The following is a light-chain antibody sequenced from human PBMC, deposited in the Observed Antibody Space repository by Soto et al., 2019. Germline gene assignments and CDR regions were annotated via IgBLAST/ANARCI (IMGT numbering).Light chain of an antibody. CDR3: QQYGTSPST. V-gene: IGKV3-20*01. CDR1: QSISTSY. J-gene: IGKJ2*02. CDR2: GAS. Sequence: EIVLTQSPGTLSLSPGERATLSCRASQSISTSYFAWYQQKPGQAPRLLIYGASSRATGIPDRFSGSGSGTEFTLTIRRLEPEDFAVYYCQQYGTSPSTFGQGTKLEIK.